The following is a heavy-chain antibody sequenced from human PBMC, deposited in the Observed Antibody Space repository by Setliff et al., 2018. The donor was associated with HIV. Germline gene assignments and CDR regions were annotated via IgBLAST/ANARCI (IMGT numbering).Heavy chain of an antibody. D-gene: IGHD3-22*01. J-gene: IGHJ4*02. Sequence: SVKVSCKASGGTFSSYAISWVRQAPGQGLEWMGGIIPIFGTANYAQKFQGRVTITADDSTSTAYMELSSLRSEDTALYYCATPPTYSYTSSGYSSLDHWGQGTLVTVSS. V-gene: IGHV1-69*13. CDR1: GGTFSSYA. CDR3: ATPPTYSYTSSGYSSLDH. CDR2: IIPIFGTA.